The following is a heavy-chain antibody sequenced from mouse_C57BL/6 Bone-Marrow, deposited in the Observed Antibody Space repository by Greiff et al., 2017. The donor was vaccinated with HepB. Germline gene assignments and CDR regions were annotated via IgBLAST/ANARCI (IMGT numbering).Heavy chain of an antibody. CDR2: ISNGGGST. D-gene: IGHD1-1*01. J-gene: IGHJ1*03. Sequence: EVHLVESGGGLVQPGGSLKLSCAASGFTFSDYYMYWVRQTPEKRLEWVAYISNGGGSTYYPDTVKGRFTISRDNAKNTLYLQMSRLKSEDTAMYYCARLATTVVDWYFDVWGTGTTVTVSS. CDR1: GFTFSDYY. CDR3: ARLATTVVDWYFDV. V-gene: IGHV5-12*01.